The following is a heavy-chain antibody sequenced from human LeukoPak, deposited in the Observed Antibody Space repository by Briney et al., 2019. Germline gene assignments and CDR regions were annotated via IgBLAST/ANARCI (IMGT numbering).Heavy chain of an antibody. CDR2: IRYDGSNK. J-gene: IGHJ4*02. Sequence: GGSLRLSCAASGFTFSSYGMHWVRQAPGKGLEWVAFIRYDGSNKYYADSVKGRFTISGDNSKNTLYLQMNSLRAEDTAVYYCAKGEYYYDSSGYSVDYWGQGTLVTVSS. D-gene: IGHD3-22*01. V-gene: IGHV3-30*02. CDR1: GFTFSSYG. CDR3: AKGEYYYDSSGYSVDY.